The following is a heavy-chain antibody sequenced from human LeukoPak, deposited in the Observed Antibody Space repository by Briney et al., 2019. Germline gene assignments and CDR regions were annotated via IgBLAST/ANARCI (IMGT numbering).Heavy chain of an antibody. D-gene: IGHD4-23*01. CDR1: GFTFSSYS. J-gene: IGHJ4*02. V-gene: IGHV3-23*01. CDR3: AKAGGTVATGRFDY. Sequence: GGSLRLSCAASGFTFSSYSMNWVRQAPGKGLEWVSAISGSGGSTYCADSVKGRFTISRDNSKNTLYLQMNSLRAEDTAVYYCAKAGGTVATGRFDYWGQGTLVTVSS. CDR2: ISGSGGST.